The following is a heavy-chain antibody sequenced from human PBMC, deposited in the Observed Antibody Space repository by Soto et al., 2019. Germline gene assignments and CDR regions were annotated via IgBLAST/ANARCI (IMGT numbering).Heavy chain of an antibody. V-gene: IGHV3-30*18. CDR3: AKGGRQWLVTSDFNY. CDR2: ISYDGSNQ. Sequence: PGESLKISCAASGFTFSNYGMHWVRQAPGKGLEWVAVISYDGSNQYYVDSVKGRFTISRDNSKNTVSLEMTSLRAEDTAVYYCAKGGRQWLVTSDFNYWGQGALVTVSS. J-gene: IGHJ4*02. D-gene: IGHD6-19*01. CDR1: GFTFSNYG.